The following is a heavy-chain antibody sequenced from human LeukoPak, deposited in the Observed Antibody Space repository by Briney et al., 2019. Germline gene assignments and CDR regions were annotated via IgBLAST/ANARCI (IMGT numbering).Heavy chain of an antibody. Sequence: ASVKVSCKASGYTFTSYFMYWVRQAPGQGLEWMGLINPRGGTTRYAQKFQGRVTMTRDTSTSTVYMELCSLRSEDTAMYYCARDRTHYYDSSGHYSRWEYWGQGTLVTVSS. J-gene: IGHJ4*02. CDR1: GYTFTSYF. CDR2: INPRGGTT. V-gene: IGHV1-46*01. D-gene: IGHD3-22*01. CDR3: ARDRTHYYDSSGHYSRWEY.